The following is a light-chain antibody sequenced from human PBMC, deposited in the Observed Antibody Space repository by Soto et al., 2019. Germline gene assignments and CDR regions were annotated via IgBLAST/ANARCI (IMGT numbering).Light chain of an antibody. J-gene: IGKJ5*01. CDR1: QSVGTN. CDR2: GAS. V-gene: IGKV3-15*01. CDR3: QEYNNWSSIT. Sequence: EIVMTQSPATLSVSPGERATLSCRASQSVGTNLAWYQQKPVQAPRLLIYGASTMATGIPDRFSGSGSGTEFTHTVNSLQSEVSAVYPWQEYNNWSSITFGQGTRLEIK.